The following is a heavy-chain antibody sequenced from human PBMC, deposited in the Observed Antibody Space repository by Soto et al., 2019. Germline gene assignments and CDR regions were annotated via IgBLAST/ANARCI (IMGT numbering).Heavy chain of an antibody. CDR1: GYTFTSYD. D-gene: IGHD3-3*01. V-gene: IGHV1-8*01. Sequence: ASVKVSCKASGYTFTSYDINWVRQATGQGLEWMGWMNPNSGNTGYAQKFQGRVTMTRNTSISTAYMELSSLRSEDTAVYYCARDASITIFGVVPYGMDVWGQGTTVTVSS. J-gene: IGHJ6*02. CDR3: ARDASITIFGVVPYGMDV. CDR2: MNPNSGNT.